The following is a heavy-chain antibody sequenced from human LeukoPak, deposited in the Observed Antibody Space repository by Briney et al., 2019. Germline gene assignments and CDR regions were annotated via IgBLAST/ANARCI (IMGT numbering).Heavy chain of an antibody. V-gene: IGHV3-23*01. CDR1: GFTFSSYA. Sequence: GGSLRLSCAASGFTFSSYAMSWVRQAPGKGLEWVSAISGSGGSTYYADSVKGRFTISRDNSKNTLYLQMNSLRSEDTAVYYCASVVAGTYYYYYMDVWGKGTAVTVSS. CDR3: ASVVAGTYYYYYMDV. D-gene: IGHD6-19*01. J-gene: IGHJ6*03. CDR2: ISGSGGST.